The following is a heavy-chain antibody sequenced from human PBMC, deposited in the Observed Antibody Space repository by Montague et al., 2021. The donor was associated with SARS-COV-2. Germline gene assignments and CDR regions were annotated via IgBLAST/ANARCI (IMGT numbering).Heavy chain of an antibody. CDR1: GASISTGIYY. V-gene: IGHV4-61*02. D-gene: IGHD1-26*01. Sequence: TLSLTCTVSGASISTGIYYWSWIRQPAGKGLEWIGRIRTTGHTDYNSSLESRVFMSVDTSTNQFSLSLTSVTAADTAVYFCARFGSGTRELDLWGQGTLVTVSS. CDR2: IRTTGHT. J-gene: IGHJ5*02. CDR3: ARFGSGTRELDL.